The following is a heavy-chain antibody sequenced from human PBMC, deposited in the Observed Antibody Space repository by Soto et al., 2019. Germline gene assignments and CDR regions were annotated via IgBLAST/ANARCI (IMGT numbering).Heavy chain of an antibody. Sequence: PSETLSLTCTVSGGSISSSSYYWGWIRQPPGKGLEWIGSIYYSGSTYYNPSLKSRVTISVDTSKNQFSLKLSSVTAADTAVYYCARHPVAGTGWFDPWGQGTLVTVSS. V-gene: IGHV4-39*01. CDR2: IYYSGST. CDR1: GGSISSSSYY. CDR3: ARHPVAGTGWFDP. J-gene: IGHJ5*02. D-gene: IGHD6-19*01.